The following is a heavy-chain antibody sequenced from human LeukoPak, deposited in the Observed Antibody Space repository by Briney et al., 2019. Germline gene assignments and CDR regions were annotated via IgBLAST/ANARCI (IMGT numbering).Heavy chain of an antibody. CDR2: IYTSGST. CDR3: ARVGIVGATLYFDY. J-gene: IGHJ4*02. V-gene: IGHV4-4*07. D-gene: IGHD1-26*01. Sequence: SETLSLTCTVSGGSISSYYWSWIRQPAGKGLEWIGRIYTSGSTNYNPSLKSRVTMSVDTSKNQFSLKLSSVTAADTAVYYYARVGIVGATLYFDYWGQGTLVTVSS. CDR1: GGSISSYY.